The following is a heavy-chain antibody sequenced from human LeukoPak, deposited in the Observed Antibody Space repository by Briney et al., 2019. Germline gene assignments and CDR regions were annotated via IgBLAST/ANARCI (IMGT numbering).Heavy chain of an antibody. V-gene: IGHV3-66*02. CDR3: ARGANYDILTGYMYYFDY. D-gene: IGHD3-9*01. Sequence: GGSLRLSCAASGFTVSSNYMSWVRQAPGKGLEWVSVIYSGGSTYYADSVKGRFTISRDNSKNTLYLQMNSPRAEDTAVYYCARGANYDILTGYMYYFDYWGQGTLVTVSS. CDR1: GFTVSSNY. CDR2: IYSGGST. J-gene: IGHJ4*02.